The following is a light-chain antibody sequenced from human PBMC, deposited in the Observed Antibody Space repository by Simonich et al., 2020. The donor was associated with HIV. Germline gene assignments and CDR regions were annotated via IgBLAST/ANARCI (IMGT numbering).Light chain of an antibody. CDR1: QSISSY. J-gene: IGKJ4*01. CDR2: AAS. CDR3: QQSFTTPLT. V-gene: IGKV1-39*01. Sequence: DIQMTQSPSSLSASVGDRVTITCRASQSISSYLNWYQQKPGKAPKLLIYAASSLQSWVPSRFSGSGSGTAFTLTISSLQPEDFATYYCQQSFTTPLTFGGGTRVEIK.